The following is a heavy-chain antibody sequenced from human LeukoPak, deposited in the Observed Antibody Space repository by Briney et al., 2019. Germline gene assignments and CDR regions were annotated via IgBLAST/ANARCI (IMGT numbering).Heavy chain of an antibody. CDR3: ARGKSGYSP. Sequence: ASVKVSCKVSGYTFTENHIHWVRQTPGRGLEWMGLINPHTGAANYTQNFQGRVTLTRDTSSSTAYMHLSSLRSDDTAVYYCARGKSGYSPGGQGTPVTVSS. CDR2: INPHTGAA. CDR1: GYTFTENH. J-gene: IGHJ4*02. V-gene: IGHV1-2*02. D-gene: IGHD3-22*01.